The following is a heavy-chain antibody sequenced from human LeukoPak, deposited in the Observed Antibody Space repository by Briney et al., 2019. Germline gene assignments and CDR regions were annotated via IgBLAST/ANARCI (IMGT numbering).Heavy chain of an antibody. J-gene: IGHJ4*02. D-gene: IGHD3-22*01. V-gene: IGHV1-3*01. CDR3: ARVKILNYYDSSGYSRYFDY. CDR1: GYTFTSYA. CDR2: INAGNGNT. Sequence: GASVKVSCKASGYTFTSYAMHWVRQAPGQRLEWMGWINAGNGNTKYSQKFQGRVTITRDTSASTAYMELSSLRSEDTAVYYCARVKILNYYDSSGYSRYFDYWGQGTLVTVSS.